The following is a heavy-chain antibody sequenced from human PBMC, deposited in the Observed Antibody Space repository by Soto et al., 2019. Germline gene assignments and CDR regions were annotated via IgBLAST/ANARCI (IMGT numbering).Heavy chain of an antibody. CDR3: ARDGNGDGSGWPFDY. D-gene: IGHD6-19*01. CDR2: ISAYNGNT. V-gene: IGHV1-18*01. Sequence: ASVKVSCKASGYTFTSYGISCVRQAPGQGLEWMGWISAYNGNTNYAQKLQGRVTMTTDTSTSTAYMELRSLRSDDTAVYYCARDGNGDGSGWPFDYWGQGTLVTVSS. J-gene: IGHJ4*02. CDR1: GYTFTSYG.